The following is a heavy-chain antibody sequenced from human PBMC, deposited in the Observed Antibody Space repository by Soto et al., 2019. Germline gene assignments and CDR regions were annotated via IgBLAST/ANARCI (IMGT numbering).Heavy chain of an antibody. D-gene: IGHD3-10*01. CDR3: ARGRITIIRGVVANDY. J-gene: IGHJ4*02. V-gene: IGHV4-34*01. CDR2: INHSGSI. Sequence: QVQLQQWGAGLLRPSETLSLTCGVSGGSFSGYYWSWIRQPPGEGLEWIGEINHSGSINYNPSLKSRVTISVDKSKNQFSLKLSSVTAADTAVYYCARGRITIIRGVVANDYWGPGTLVTVSS. CDR1: GGSFSGYY.